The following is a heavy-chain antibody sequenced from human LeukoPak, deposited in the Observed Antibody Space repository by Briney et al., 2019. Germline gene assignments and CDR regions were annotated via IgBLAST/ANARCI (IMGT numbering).Heavy chain of an antibody. Sequence: GGSLRLSCGASGFTFSNFAFSWVRHAPGKGLEWVSSISGRGDTSYYGDSVKGRFRVSRDNSKNTLSLHMNSLRVEDTAVYSCAKDLAFYASGTYFDNWGPGTLVTVSS. CDR1: GFTFSNFA. J-gene: IGHJ4*02. D-gene: IGHD3-10*01. CDR2: ISGRGDTS. CDR3: AKDLAFYASGTYFDN. V-gene: IGHV3-23*01.